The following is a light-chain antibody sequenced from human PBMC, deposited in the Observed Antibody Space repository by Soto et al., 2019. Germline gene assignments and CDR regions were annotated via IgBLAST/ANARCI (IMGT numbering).Light chain of an antibody. CDR1: QSISSY. J-gene: IGKJ1*01. Sequence: IQMTHSPSSLSSSVGDKVTITFPASQSISSYLNWYQQKPGKAPKLLIYAASSLQSGVPSRFSGSGSGTDFTLTISSLQPEDFATYYCQQSYSTPAWTFGQGTKVE. CDR3: QQSYSTPAWT. V-gene: IGKV1-39*01. CDR2: AAS.